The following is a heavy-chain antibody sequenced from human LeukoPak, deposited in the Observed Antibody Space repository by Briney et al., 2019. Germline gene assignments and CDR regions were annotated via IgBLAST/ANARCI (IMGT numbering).Heavy chain of an antibody. CDR2: ISGSGGST. J-gene: IGHJ4*02. Sequence: GGSLRLSCAASGFTFSSYAMSWVRQAPGKGLEWVSAISGSGGSTYYADSVKGRFTISRDNSKNTLYLQMNSLRAEDTAVYYCAKDNIVVVVAAMLDYWGQGTLVTVSS. CDR3: AKDNIVVVVAAMLDY. CDR1: GFTFSSYA. D-gene: IGHD2-15*01. V-gene: IGHV3-23*01.